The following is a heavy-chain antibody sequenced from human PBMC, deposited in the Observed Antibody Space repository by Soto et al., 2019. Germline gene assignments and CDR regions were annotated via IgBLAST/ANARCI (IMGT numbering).Heavy chain of an antibody. CDR1: GFTFSTYS. CDR3: ARSEFSAEAGLGNYYYYYYYMDV. V-gene: IGHV3-48*01. D-gene: IGHD6-13*01. J-gene: IGHJ6*03. CDR2: ISSSSSTI. Sequence: DVQLVESGGGLVQPGGSLRLSCAASGFTFSTYSMNWVRQAPGKGLEWVSYISSSSSTIYYADSVKGRFTISRDNAKNSLSLQMNSLRAEDTAVYYCARSEFSAEAGLGNYYYYYYYMDVWGKGTTVTVSS.